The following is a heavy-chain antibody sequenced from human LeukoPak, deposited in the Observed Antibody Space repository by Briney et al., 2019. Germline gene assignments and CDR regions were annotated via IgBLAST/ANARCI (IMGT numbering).Heavy chain of an antibody. Sequence: SETLSLTCTVSGGSISSSSYYWGWIRQPPGKGLEWIGSIYYSGSTYYNPSLKSRVTISVDTSKNQFSLKLSSVTAADTAVYYCARECVDAFDIWGQGTMVTVSS. CDR1: GGSISSSSYY. CDR2: IYYSGST. J-gene: IGHJ3*02. CDR3: ARECVDAFDI. V-gene: IGHV4-39*02.